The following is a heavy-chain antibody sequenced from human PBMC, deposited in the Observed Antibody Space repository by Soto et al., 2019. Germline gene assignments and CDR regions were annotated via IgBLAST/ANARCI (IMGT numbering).Heavy chain of an antibody. CDR2: IWYDGNDK. D-gene: IGHD2-2*02. CDR1: GFTFSSYG. CDR3: ARDGWEDIVVVPAAIPRYGMDV. J-gene: IGHJ6*02. Sequence: GGSLRLSCVASGFTFSSYGMHWVRQAPGKGLEWVAVIWYDGNDKYYADSVKGRFTISRDNSKNTLYLQLNSLRAEDTAVYYCARDGWEDIVVVPAAIPRYGMDVWGQGTTVTVSS. V-gene: IGHV3-33*01.